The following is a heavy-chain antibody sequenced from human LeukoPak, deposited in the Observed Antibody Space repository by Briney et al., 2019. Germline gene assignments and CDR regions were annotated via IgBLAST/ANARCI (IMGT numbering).Heavy chain of an antibody. V-gene: IGHV3-66*02. J-gene: IGHJ1*01. D-gene: IGHD2-2*01. CDR3: AKSDDASEYFQH. CDR1: GFTVRNNH. CDR2: IYSAGTT. Sequence: PGGSLRLSCAASGFTVRNNHMSWVRQAPGKGLEWVSLIYSAGTTYYGDSVKGRFTISRENSKNTVDLRVNSLRAEDTAMYYCAKSDDASEYFQHWGQGTLIIVSS.